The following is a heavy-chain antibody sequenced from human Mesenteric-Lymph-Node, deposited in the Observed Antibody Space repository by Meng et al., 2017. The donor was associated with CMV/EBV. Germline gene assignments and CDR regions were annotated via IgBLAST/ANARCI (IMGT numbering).Heavy chain of an antibody. J-gene: IGHJ6*02. Sequence: SVKVSCKASGGTFSNYAINWVRQAPGQGLEWMGGIIPILGITNYAQKFQGRVTITADKSTSTAYMELSSLRSEDTAVYYCAREVYDFWSGYYYRYGMDVWGQGTTVTVSS. V-gene: IGHV1-69*10. CDR2: IIPILGIT. CDR1: GGTFSNYA. D-gene: IGHD3-3*01. CDR3: AREVYDFWSGYYYRYGMDV.